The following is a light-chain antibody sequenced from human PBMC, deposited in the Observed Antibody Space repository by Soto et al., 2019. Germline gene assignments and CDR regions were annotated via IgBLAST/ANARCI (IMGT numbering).Light chain of an antibody. J-gene: IGLJ1*01. Sequence: QSALTQPASVSGSRGQSITISCTGTSSDVGGYNYVSWYQQYPGKAPKLIIYEVSHRPSGVSNRFSGSKSGNTASLTISGLQTEDEADYYCSSYTGGNPSYVFGTGTKLTVL. CDR3: SSYTGGNPSYV. CDR2: EVS. V-gene: IGLV2-14*01. CDR1: SSDVGGYNY.